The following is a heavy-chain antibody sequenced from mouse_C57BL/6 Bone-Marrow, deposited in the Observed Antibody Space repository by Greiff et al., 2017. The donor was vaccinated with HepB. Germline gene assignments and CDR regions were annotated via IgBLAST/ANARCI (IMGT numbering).Heavy chain of an antibody. D-gene: IGHD1-1*01. V-gene: IGHV1-82*01. CDR3: ARNSLYGSSRAWFAY. CDR1: GYAFSSSW. J-gene: IGHJ3*01. CDR2: IYPGDGDT. Sequence: VQLQQSGPELVKPGASVKISCKASGYAFSSSWMNWVKQRPGKGLEWIGRIYPGDGDTNYNGKFKGKATLTADKSSSTAYMQLSSLTSEDSAVYFCARNSLYGSSRAWFAYWGQGTLVTVSA.